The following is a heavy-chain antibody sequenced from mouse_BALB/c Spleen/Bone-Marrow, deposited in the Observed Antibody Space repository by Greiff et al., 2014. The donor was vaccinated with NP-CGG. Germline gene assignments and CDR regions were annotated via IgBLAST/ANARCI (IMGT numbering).Heavy chain of an antibody. D-gene: IGHD2-14*01. CDR1: GFNIKDTY. J-gene: IGHJ4*01. CDR2: IDPANGNT. CDR3: AQGYDWAMDY. Sequence: EVKLMESGAELVKPGASVKLSCTASGFNIKDTYMHWVKQRPEQGLEWIGGIDPANGNTKYDPKFQGKATITADTSSNTACLQLNSLTSEDTAVYYCAQGYDWAMDYWGQGTSVTVSS. V-gene: IGHV14-3*02.